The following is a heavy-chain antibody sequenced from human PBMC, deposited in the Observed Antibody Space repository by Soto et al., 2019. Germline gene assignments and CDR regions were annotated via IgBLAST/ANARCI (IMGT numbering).Heavy chain of an antibody. J-gene: IGHJ4*02. CDR2: VSGSGGST. CDR1: GVPFSSYA. V-gene: IGHV3-23*01. CDR3: AKREELYYDSSGFVYYFAY. Sequence: LRLSCAASGVPFSSYAMSWVRQAPGKGLEWVSSVSGSGGSTYYADSVKGRFTISRDNSKNTLSLQMNSLRAEDTAIYYCAKREELYYDSSGFVYYFAYWGQGTLVTVSS. D-gene: IGHD3-22*01.